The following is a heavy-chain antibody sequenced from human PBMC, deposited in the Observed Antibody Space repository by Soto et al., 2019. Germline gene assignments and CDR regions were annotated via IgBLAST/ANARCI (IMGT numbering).Heavy chain of an antibody. D-gene: IGHD3-16*02. Sequence: EVQLLESGGGLVQPGGSLRLSCAASGFTFSSYAMSWVRQAPGKGLEWVSAISGSGGSTYYADSVKGRFTISRDNSKNPPYLQNNRPGGEDNAVLFCAKGSRRAGGCYCYYYLDYWGQGTLVTVSS. CDR2: ISGSGGST. CDR3: AKGSRRAGGCYCYYYLDY. V-gene: IGHV3-23*01. J-gene: IGHJ4*02. CDR1: GFTFSSYA.